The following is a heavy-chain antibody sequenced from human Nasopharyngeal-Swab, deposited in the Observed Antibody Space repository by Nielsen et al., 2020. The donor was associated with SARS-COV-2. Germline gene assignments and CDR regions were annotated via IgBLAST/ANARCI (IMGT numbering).Heavy chain of an antibody. CDR2: ISYDGSNK. CDR3: ARVSPYCSGGSCYHDAFDT. J-gene: IGHJ3*02. CDR1: GFTFSSYA. V-gene: IGHV3-30-3*01. D-gene: IGHD2-15*01. Sequence: GGSLRLSCAASGFTFSSYAMHWVRQAPGKGLEWVAVISYDGSNKYYANSVKGRFTISRDNSKNTLYLQMNSLRAEDTAVYYCARVSPYCSGGSCYHDAFDTWGQGTMVTVSS.